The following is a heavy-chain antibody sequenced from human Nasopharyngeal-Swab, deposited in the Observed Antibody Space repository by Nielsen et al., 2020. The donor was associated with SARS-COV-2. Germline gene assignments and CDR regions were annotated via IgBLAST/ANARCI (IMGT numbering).Heavy chain of an antibody. V-gene: IGHV3-73*01. CDR2: IRSKANSYAT. D-gene: IGHD6-25*01. Sequence: GESLKISCAASGFTFSGSAMHWVRQASGKGLEWVDRIRSKANSYATAYAASVKGRFTISRDDSKNTAYLQMNSLKTEDTAVYYCTRLRYSSGLDYWGQGTLVTVSS. CDR1: GFTFSGSA. J-gene: IGHJ4*02. CDR3: TRLRYSSGLDY.